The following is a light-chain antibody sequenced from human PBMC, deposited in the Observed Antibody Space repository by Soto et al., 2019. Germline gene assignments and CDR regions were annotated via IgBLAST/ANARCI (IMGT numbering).Light chain of an antibody. CDR1: QSVRNN. J-gene: IGKJ1*01. CDR2: AVS. CDR3: QQYSKWPPWT. V-gene: IGKV3-15*01. Sequence: EIVMTQSPVTLSVSPGERATLSCRASQSVRNNLAWYQQKPCQAPRLLIWAVSSRATGVPARFSGNGCEREFTITISGLQSDDYALYYCQQYSKWPPWTFGQGTKV.